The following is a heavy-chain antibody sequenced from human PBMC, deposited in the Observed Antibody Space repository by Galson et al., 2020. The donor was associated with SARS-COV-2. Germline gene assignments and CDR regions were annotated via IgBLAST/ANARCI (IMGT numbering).Heavy chain of an antibody. J-gene: IGHJ4*02. Sequence: SETLSLTCTVSGGSISSSIYFWGWIRQPTGKALQWIGTTYASGSTYYDPSLKSRLTISVDTSKNQFSLKLSSVTAADTAVYYCAIHGRGELLFPFDYWGQGILVTGSS. CDR3: AIHGRGELLFPFDY. CDR1: GGSISSSIYF. D-gene: IGHD1-26*01. V-gene: IGHV4-39*01. CDR2: TYASGST.